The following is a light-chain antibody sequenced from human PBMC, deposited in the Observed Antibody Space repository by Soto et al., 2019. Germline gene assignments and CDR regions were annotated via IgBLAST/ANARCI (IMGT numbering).Light chain of an antibody. Sequence: EIVMTQSPATLSVSPGERATLSCRASQSVSSNLGWYQQKPGQAPRLLIYGASTRATGIPARFSGSGSGTEFTLTISRLQSEDFAVYYCQQYNNWPRTFGQGTKLEIK. CDR2: GAS. J-gene: IGKJ2*01. V-gene: IGKV3-15*01. CDR1: QSVSSN. CDR3: QQYNNWPRT.